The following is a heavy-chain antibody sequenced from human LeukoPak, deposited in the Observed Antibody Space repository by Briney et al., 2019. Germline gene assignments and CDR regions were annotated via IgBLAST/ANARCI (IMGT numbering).Heavy chain of an antibody. D-gene: IGHD5-18*01. Sequence: PSETLSLTCTVSGGSISSGGYSWSWIRHPPGRGLEWFGYIYYSGSTYYNPSLKSRVTISVDTSKNQFSLKLSSVTAADTAVYYCARGHGYSYGYRYYYYYYMDVWGKGTTVTVSS. CDR3: ARGHGYSYGYRYYYYYYMDV. J-gene: IGHJ6*03. V-gene: IGHV4-30-4*07. CDR2: IYYSGST. CDR1: GGSISSGGYS.